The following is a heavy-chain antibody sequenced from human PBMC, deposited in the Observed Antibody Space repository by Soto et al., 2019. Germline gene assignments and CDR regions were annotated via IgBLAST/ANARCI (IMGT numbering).Heavy chain of an antibody. J-gene: IGHJ4*02. CDR1: GGSISSYY. D-gene: IGHD2-15*01. CDR2: IYYSGST. Sequence: SETLSLTCPVSGGSISSYYWSWIRQPPGKGLEWIGYIYYSGSTNYNPSLKSRVTISVDTSKNQFSLKLSSVTAADTAVYYCARARYCSGGSCYCDYWGQGTLVTVSS. CDR3: ARARYCSGGSCYCDY. V-gene: IGHV4-59*01.